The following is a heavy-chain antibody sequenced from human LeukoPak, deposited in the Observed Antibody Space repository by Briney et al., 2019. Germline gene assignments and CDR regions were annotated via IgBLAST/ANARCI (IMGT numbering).Heavy chain of an antibody. CDR1: GYTFTSYD. CDR3: ARGGSSMIRGVIIFYWFDP. Sequence: ASVKVSCKASGYTFTSYDINWVRQATGQGLEWMGWMNPNSGNTGYAQKFQGRVTITRNTSISTAYMELSSLRSEDTAVYYCARGGSSMIRGVIIFYWFDPWGQGTLVTVSS. J-gene: IGHJ5*02. D-gene: IGHD3-10*01. V-gene: IGHV1-8*03. CDR2: MNPNSGNT.